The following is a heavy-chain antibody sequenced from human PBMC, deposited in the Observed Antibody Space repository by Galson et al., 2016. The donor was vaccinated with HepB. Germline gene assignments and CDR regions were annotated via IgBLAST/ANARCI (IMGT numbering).Heavy chain of an antibody. V-gene: IGHV1-18*01. D-gene: IGHD6-13*01. CDR2: ISAYNGHT. Sequence: SVKVSCKASGYTFTSYDIHWVRQATGQGLEWMGWISAYNGHTNYAQKVQGRVTMTTDTSTSTAYMELRSLRSDDTALYYCARGARTAATGTPSYYYYNYDMDVWGQGTTVTVSS. J-gene: IGHJ6*02. CDR3: ARGARTAATGTPSYYYYNYDMDV. CDR1: GYTFTSYD.